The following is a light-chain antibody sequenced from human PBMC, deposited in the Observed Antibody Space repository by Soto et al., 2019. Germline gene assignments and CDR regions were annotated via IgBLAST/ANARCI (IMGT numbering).Light chain of an antibody. Sequence: PGEIATLSCSASQSVRNNYLAWYQQKPGQAPRLLIYDASNRATGIPARFSGSGSGTDFTLTISSLEPEDFAVYYCQQRSNWPLITFGQGTRLEIK. J-gene: IGKJ5*01. V-gene: IGKV3-11*01. CDR2: DAS. CDR3: QQRSNWPLIT. CDR1: QSVRNNY.